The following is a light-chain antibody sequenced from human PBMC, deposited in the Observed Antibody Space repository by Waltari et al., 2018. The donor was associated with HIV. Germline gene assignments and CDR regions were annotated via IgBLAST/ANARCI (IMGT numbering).Light chain of an antibody. V-gene: IGLV1-40*01. Sequence: QSVLTQAPSVSGAPGQRVTISCTGSSSNIGANFDVHWYQLLPGSSPKLLIFANSKRPSGVPDRFSGSKSGTSASLAITGLQPEDEAEYYCQSFDSSLNAYVFGTGTTVIVL. J-gene: IGLJ1*01. CDR3: QSFDSSLNAYV. CDR1: SSNIGANFD. CDR2: ANS.